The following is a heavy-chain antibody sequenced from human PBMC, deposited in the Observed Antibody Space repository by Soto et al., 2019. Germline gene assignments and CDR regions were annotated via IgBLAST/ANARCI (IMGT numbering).Heavy chain of an antibody. J-gene: IGHJ4*02. CDR1: GYTFTSYA. Sequence: QVQLVQSGAEVKKPGASVKVSCKASGYTFTSYAMHWVRQAPGQRLEWMGWINAGNGNTKYSQKFQGRVTITRDTSASTAYMELSSLRSEDTAVYYSARANYDSSGYYRYFFDYWGQGTLVTVSS. CDR3: ARANYDSSGYYRYFFDY. V-gene: IGHV1-3*01. CDR2: INAGNGNT. D-gene: IGHD3-22*01.